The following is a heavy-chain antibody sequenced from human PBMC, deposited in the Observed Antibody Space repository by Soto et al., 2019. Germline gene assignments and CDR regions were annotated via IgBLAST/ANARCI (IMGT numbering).Heavy chain of an antibody. Sequence: SETLSLTCSVSGDSLNSRSYYWGWIRQPTGKGLEWXGNXXYXGXXXYXXSLKSRLTILVDTSKNQFSLEVTSVTAADTGIYYCARHDGYSYGFDYWGQGALVTVSS. CDR1: GDSLNSRSYY. CDR3: ARHDGYSYGFDY. J-gene: IGHJ4*02. D-gene: IGHD5-18*01. V-gene: IGHV4-39*01. CDR2: XXYXGXX.